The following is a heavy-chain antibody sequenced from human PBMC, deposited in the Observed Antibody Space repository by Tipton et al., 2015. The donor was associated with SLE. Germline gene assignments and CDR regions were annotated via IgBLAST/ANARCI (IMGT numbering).Heavy chain of an antibody. D-gene: IGHD7-27*01. Sequence: SLRLSCAASGFTFSNNAMTWVRQAPGKGLEWVSIISSSGDTLYYADSVKGRFTISRDNSRNTLYLQMNSLRVEDTAVYCCVNDPNWAWGSWGQGTLVTVSS. CDR2: ISSSGDTL. CDR1: GFTFSNNA. CDR3: VNDPNWAWGS. V-gene: IGHV3-23*01. J-gene: IGHJ5*02.